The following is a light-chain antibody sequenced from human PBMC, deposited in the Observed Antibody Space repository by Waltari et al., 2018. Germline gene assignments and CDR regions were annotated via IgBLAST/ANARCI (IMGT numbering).Light chain of an antibody. CDR3: QHYLRLPVT. J-gene: IGKJ1*01. CDR1: QSVSRA. V-gene: IGKV3-20*01. Sequence: EMVLTRSQGTLSLSLGEKATVSCRASQSVSRALAWYQQKPGQAPRLLIYGASTRATGIPDRFSGSGSGTDFSLTISRLEPDDFAVYYCQHYLRLPVTFGQGTTVEI. CDR2: GAS.